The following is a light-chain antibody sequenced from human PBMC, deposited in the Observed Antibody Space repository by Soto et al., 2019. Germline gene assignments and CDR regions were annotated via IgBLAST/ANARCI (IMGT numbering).Light chain of an antibody. V-gene: IGKV3D-20*02. CDR1: QSVSSSY. J-gene: IGKJ5*01. Sequence: EIVMTQSPGTMSESXGERATLTXXXSQSVSSSYLAWYQQKPGQVPRLFIYGASRRATGIPARFSGSGSGTDFTLTISSLEPEDFAVYYCQQRSNWWITFGQGTRLEI. CDR3: QQRSNWWIT. CDR2: GAS.